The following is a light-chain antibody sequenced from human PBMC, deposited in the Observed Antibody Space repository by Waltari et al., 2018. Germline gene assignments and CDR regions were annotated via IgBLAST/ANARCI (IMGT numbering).Light chain of an antibody. V-gene: IGKV1-33*01. CDR2: EES. CDR1: QDISNY. CDR3: QQYDNLPLT. J-gene: IGKJ4*01. Sequence: DIQMTQSPSSLSASVGARVTITCQASQDISNYLNWYQQKPGKAPKLLIYEESNLETGVPSRFSGSGSGTDFTFTISSLQPEDIATYYCQQYDNLPLTFGGGTKVEIK.